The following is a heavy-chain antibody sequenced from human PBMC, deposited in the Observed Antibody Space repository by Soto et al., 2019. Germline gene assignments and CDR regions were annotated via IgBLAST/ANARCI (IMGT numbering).Heavy chain of an antibody. Sequence: ASVKVSCKASGYTFTSYGIIWVRQAPGQGLEWMGWISAYNGNTNYAQKLQGRVTMTTDTSTSTAYMELRSLRSDDTAVYYCARYYDILTGYYSNFDYWGQGTLVTVSS. CDR3: ARYYDILTGYYSNFDY. CDR2: ISAYNGNT. CDR1: GYTFTSYG. V-gene: IGHV1-18*01. D-gene: IGHD3-9*01. J-gene: IGHJ4*02.